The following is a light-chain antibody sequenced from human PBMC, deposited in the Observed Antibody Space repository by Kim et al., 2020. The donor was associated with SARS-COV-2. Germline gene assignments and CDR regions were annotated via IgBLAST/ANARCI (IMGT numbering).Light chain of an antibody. V-gene: IGLV1-47*01. Sequence: VTISCSGSSSNLGSNYVYWYHQLPGTAPKLLIYRNNQRPSGVPDRFSGSKSGTSASLAISGLRSEDEADYYCAAWDDSLSGRGVVFGGGTQLTVL. CDR1: SSNLGSNY. CDR2: RNN. J-gene: IGLJ2*01. CDR3: AAWDDSLSGRGVV.